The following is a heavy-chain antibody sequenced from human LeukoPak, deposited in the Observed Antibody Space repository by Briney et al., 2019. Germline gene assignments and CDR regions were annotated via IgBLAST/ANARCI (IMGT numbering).Heavy chain of an antibody. J-gene: IGHJ3*02. CDR1: GFTFSSYA. CDR2: ISGSGGST. V-gene: IGHV3-23*01. CDR3: AKDPGYGDYPPDAFDI. D-gene: IGHD4-17*01. Sequence: PGGSLRLSCAASGFTFSSYAMSWVRQAPGKGLEWVSAISGSGGSTYYADSVKGRFTISRDNSKNTLYLQMNSLRAEDTAVYYCAKDPGYGDYPPDAFDIWGQGTMVTVSS.